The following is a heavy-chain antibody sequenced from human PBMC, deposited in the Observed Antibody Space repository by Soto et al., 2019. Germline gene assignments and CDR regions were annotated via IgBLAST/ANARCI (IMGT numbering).Heavy chain of an antibody. CDR3: AREVVAYRGYAFDI. CDR1: GFTFSDYY. Sequence: PGGSLRLSCAASGFTFSDYYMSWIRQAPGKGLEWVSYISSSGSTIYYAGSVKGRFTMSRDNAKNSLYLQMNSLRAEDTAVYYCAREVVAYRGYAFDIWGQGTMVTVSS. D-gene: IGHD2-15*01. J-gene: IGHJ3*02. V-gene: IGHV3-11*01. CDR2: ISSSGSTI.